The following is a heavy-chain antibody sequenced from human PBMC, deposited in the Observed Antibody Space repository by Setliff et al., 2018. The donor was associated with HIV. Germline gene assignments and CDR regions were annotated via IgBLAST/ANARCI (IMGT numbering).Heavy chain of an antibody. CDR1: GYIFNSYT. J-gene: IGHJ4*02. Sequence: ASVKVSCKASGYIFNSYTMHWVRQAPGQRLEWMGWINTANYKTKYSQKFQGRVTITRDTSASTAYMELSSLRSEDTAVYYCAKEGDRYGLDLDYWGQGTRVTVSS. CDR3: AKEGDRYGLDLDY. D-gene: IGHD5-18*01. V-gene: IGHV1-3*04. CDR2: INTANYKT.